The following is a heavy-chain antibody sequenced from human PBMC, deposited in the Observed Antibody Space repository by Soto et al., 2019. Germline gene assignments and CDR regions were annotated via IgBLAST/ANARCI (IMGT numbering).Heavy chain of an antibody. V-gene: IGHV1-69*12. D-gene: IGHD5-12*01. Sequence: QVQLVQSGAEVKKPGSSVKVSCKASGGTFSSYAISWVRQAPGQGLEWIGGFIPIFSTANYAQKFQGRVTITADESTSTAYMELSSLRSEDTAVYYCAREKDGYNSFDYWGQGTLVTVSS. CDR2: FIPIFSTA. J-gene: IGHJ4*02. CDR3: AREKDGYNSFDY. CDR1: GGTFSSYA.